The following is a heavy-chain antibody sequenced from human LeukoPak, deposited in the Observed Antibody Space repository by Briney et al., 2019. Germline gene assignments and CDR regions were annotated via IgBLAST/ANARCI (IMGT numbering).Heavy chain of an antibody. CDR3: AGQISVPVAATSLGDAFTI. V-gene: IGHV4-39*01. J-gene: IGHJ3*02. CDR2: IYYSGNT. Sequence: PSETLSLTCTVSGGSISIGTYYWAWIRQPPGKGLEWIGSIYYSGNTDYNPSLKSRVTISVDTSKNQFSLKLSSVSAADTAVYFCAGQISVPVAATSLGDAFTIWGQGTMVTVSS. CDR1: GGSISIGTYY. D-gene: IGHD2-15*01.